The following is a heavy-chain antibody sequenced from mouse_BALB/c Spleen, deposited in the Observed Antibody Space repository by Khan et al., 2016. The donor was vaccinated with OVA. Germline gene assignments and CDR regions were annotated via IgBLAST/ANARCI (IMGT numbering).Heavy chain of an antibody. CDR3: ARHRFTSAASCFAY. J-gene: IGHJ3*01. Sequence: EVELVESGGDLVKPGGSLKLSCEASGFTFSSYGMSWVRQTPDKRLEWVATISNGGSYTYYPDSVKGRLTISRDNAKNTLYLQMSSLKSEDTAMYYCARHRFTSAASCFAYWGQGTLVTVSA. D-gene: IGHD1-1*01. CDR2: ISNGGSYT. CDR1: GFTFSSYG. V-gene: IGHV5-6*01.